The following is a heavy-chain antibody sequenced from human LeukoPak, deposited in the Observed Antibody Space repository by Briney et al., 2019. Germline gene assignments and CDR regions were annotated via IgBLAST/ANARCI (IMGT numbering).Heavy chain of an antibody. J-gene: IGHJ4*02. Sequence: GGSLRLSCAASTFTFSIYGMHWVRQAPGKGLEWVAFIQYDGTNKYYADSVKGRFTISRDNSRNTLYLQMNSLRAEDTAVYYCARDRTAYSYGTLFDYWGQGTLVTVSP. V-gene: IGHV3-30*02. CDR2: IQYDGTNK. CDR3: ARDRTAYSYGTLFDY. CDR1: TFTFSIYG. D-gene: IGHD5-12*01.